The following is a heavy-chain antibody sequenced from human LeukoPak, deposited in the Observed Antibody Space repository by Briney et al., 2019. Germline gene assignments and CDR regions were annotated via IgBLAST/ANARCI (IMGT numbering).Heavy chain of an antibody. CDR1: GGTFSSYT. CDR2: IIPILGIA. CDR3: ARDLPRNGADY. Sequence: SVKVSCKASGGTFSSYTISWVRQAPGQGLEWMGRIIPILGIANYAQKFQGRVTITADKSTSTAYMELSSLRPEDTAVYYCARDLPRNGADYWGQGTLVTVSS. J-gene: IGHJ4*02. V-gene: IGHV1-69*04. D-gene: IGHD3-10*01.